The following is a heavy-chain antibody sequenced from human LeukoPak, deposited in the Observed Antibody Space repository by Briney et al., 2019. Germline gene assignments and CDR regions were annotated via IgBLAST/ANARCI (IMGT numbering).Heavy chain of an antibody. CDR3: AKFDLSVVVPAATPFDY. D-gene: IGHD2-2*01. CDR2: ISGSGGST. J-gene: IGHJ4*02. Sequence: GGSLRLSCAASGFTFSSYAMSRVRQAPGKGLEWVSAISGSGGSTYYADSVKGRFTISRDNSKNTLYLQMNSLRAEDTAVYYCAKFDLSVVVPAATPFDYWGQGTLVTVSS. V-gene: IGHV3-23*01. CDR1: GFTFSSYA.